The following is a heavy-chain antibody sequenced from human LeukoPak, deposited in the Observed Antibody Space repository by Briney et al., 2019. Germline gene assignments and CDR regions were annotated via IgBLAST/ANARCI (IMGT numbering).Heavy chain of an antibody. CDR3: ASAGHFDWLLRSSDAFDI. V-gene: IGHV4-39*07. Sequence: PSETLSLTCTVSGGSISSSSYYWGWIRQPPGKGLEWIGSIYYSGSTYYNPSLKSRVTISVDTSKNQFSLKLSSVTAADTAVYYCASAGHFDWLLRSSDAFDIWGQGTMVTVSS. D-gene: IGHD3-9*01. CDR1: GGSISSSSYY. CDR2: IYYSGST. J-gene: IGHJ3*02.